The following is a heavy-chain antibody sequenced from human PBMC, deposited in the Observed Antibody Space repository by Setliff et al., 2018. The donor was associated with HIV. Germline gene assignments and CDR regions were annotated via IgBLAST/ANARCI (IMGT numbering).Heavy chain of an antibody. D-gene: IGHD3-22*01. Sequence: PGGSLRLSCAASGFTFTSYWMIWVRQAPGKGLEWVANINQDGSEKNYLDSVKGRFTISRDNAKNSLYLQMNSLRAEDTAVYYCARDNYYFDNSGYPVDAFDIWGQGTMVTVSS. CDR2: INQDGSEK. CDR1: GFTFTSYW. CDR3: ARDNYYFDNSGYPVDAFDI. V-gene: IGHV3-7*01. J-gene: IGHJ3*02.